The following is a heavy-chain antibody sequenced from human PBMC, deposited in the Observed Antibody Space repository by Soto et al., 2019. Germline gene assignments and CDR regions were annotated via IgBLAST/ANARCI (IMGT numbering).Heavy chain of an antibody. CDR1: GGSINSSDHF. Sequence: SENLSLTCSLSGGSINSSDHFWGWIRQTPGKGLEWIGSVYYTETTYYNPSLKSPVTISVETSRNTFSLKVNSVTAADTGIYYCARQRVLSTNMFITSFDPWGQGTLVTVSS. CDR3: ARQRVLSTNMFITSFDP. V-gene: IGHV4-39*01. CDR2: VYYTETT. J-gene: IGHJ5*02. D-gene: IGHD3-10*02.